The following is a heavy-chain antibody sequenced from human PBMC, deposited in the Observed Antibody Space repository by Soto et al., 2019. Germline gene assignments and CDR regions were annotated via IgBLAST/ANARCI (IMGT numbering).Heavy chain of an antibody. D-gene: IGHD3-9*01. CDR3: SKDVNYDILAGYYYY. Sequence: EVQLLESGGGLVQPGGSLRLSCAASGFTISSYGMTWVRQAPGKGLEWVSTISGSDGSTYDADSVKGRFTISRDNSKNTVYLQMNSLRVEDTAVYFCSKDVNYDILAGYYYYWGQGTRVSVSS. CDR1: GFTISSYG. J-gene: IGHJ4*02. CDR2: ISGSDGST. V-gene: IGHV3-23*01.